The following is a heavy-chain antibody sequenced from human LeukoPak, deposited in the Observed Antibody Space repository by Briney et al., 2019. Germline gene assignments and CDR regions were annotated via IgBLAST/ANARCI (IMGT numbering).Heavy chain of an antibody. V-gene: IGHV4-4*07. CDR3: ARGQQLLWFGEYGGSQHWFDP. D-gene: IGHD3-10*01. J-gene: IGHJ5*02. Sequence: PSETLSLTCTVSGGSISSYYWSWIRQPAGKGLEWIGRIYTSGSTNYNPSLKSRVTMSVDTSKNQFPLKLSSVTAADTAVYYCARGQQLLWFGEYGGSQHWFDPWGQGTLVTVSS. CDR2: IYTSGST. CDR1: GGSISSYY.